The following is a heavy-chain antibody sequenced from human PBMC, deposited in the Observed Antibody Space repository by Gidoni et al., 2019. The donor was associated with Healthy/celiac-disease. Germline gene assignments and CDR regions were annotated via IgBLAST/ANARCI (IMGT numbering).Heavy chain of an antibody. V-gene: IGHV3-23*01. D-gene: IGHD4-17*01. CDR1: GFTFSSYA. J-gene: IGHJ4*02. Sequence: EVQLLESGGGLVQPGGSLRLSCAAPGFTFSSYAIGWVRQAPGKGLEWGSAISGSVGSTYYADSVKGRFTISRDNSKNTLYLQMNSLRAEDTAVYYCAKGSVSFDYWGQGTLVTVSS. CDR2: ISGSVGST. CDR3: AKGSVSFDY.